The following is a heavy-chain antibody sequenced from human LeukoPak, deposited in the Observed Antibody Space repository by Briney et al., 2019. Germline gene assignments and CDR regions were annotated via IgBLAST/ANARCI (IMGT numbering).Heavy chain of an antibody. D-gene: IGHD3-22*01. CDR2: IYYSGST. V-gene: IGHV4-59*01. J-gene: IGHJ3*02. CDR1: GGSISSYY. Sequence: PSETLSLTCAVSGGSISSYYWSWIRQPPGKGLEWIGYIYYSGSTNYNPSLKSRVTISVDTSKNQFSLKLSSVTAADTAVYYCARANDYDSSGYYYLFAFDIWGQGTMVTVSS. CDR3: ARANDYDSSGYYYLFAFDI.